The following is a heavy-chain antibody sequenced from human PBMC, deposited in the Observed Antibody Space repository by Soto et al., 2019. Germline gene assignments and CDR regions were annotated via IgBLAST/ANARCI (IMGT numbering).Heavy chain of an antibody. CDR2: VNNGGGGT. CDR3: ANDRLGRGIDS. CDR1: GFTFSNYA. J-gene: IGHJ4*02. Sequence: EVLLLDSGGGLVQPGGSLRLSCAASGFTFSNYAMTWVRQAPGKGPEWISTVNNGGGGTYYADSVKGRFTISRDNSKNTLYLQVRSPRAEDTAVYSWANDRLGRGIDSWGQGILVTVSS. D-gene: IGHD6-19*01. V-gene: IGHV3-23*01.